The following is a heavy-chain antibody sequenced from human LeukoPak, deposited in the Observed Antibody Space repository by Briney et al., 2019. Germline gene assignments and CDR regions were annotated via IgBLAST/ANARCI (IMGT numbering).Heavy chain of an antibody. V-gene: IGHV1-69*05. Sequence: SVKVSCKASGGTFSSYAISWVRQAPGQGLEWMGGIIPIFGTANYAQKFQGRVTMTTDTSTSTAYMELRSLRSDDTAVYYCARGGYCSSTSCYDLRFCYWGQGTLVTVSS. CDR1: GGTFSSYA. CDR2: IIPIFGTA. J-gene: IGHJ4*02. CDR3: ARGGYCSSTSCYDLRFCY. D-gene: IGHD2-2*01.